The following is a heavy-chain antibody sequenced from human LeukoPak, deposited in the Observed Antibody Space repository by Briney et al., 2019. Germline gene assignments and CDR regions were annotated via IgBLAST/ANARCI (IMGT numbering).Heavy chain of an antibody. CDR1: GFTFSTYG. CDR3: AREKQKYSSGWYCLDY. J-gene: IGHJ4*02. Sequence: PGGSERLSCAASGFTFSTYGLHWVRQAPGKGLEWVALIWYDGSNKYYADSVKGRFTISRDNSKNTLYLQMNSLRAEDTAVYYCAREKQKYSSGWYCLDYWGAESLVTVSS. CDR2: IWYDGSNK. D-gene: IGHD6-19*01. V-gene: IGHV3-33*01.